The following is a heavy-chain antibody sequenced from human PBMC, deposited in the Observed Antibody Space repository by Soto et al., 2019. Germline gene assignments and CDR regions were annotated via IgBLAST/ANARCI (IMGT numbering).Heavy chain of an antibody. CDR2: VSSTSGYI. Sequence: PGGSLRLSCAVFGFTFSNYKMSWVRQAQGKGLEWVSSVSSTSGYIYYGDSVKGRFTISRDNAKNSLYLQMNSLRAEDTAVYYCARANVDTSVVNEYYFDYWGQGTLVTVSS. CDR1: GFTFSNYK. D-gene: IGHD5-18*01. CDR3: ARANVDTSVVNEYYFDY. J-gene: IGHJ4*02. V-gene: IGHV3-21*01.